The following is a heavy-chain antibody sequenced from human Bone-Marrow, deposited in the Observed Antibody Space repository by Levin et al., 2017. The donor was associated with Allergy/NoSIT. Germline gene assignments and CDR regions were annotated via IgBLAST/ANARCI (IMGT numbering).Heavy chain of an antibody. Sequence: SCAASGFTFSSYGMHWVRQAPGKGLEWVAVISDDGSTEYYADPVMGRFTGSRDNSKNTLYLQMNRLRADDTAVYYCAKEGEDVLMDRYAFDIWGQGTMVIVSS. J-gene: IGHJ3*02. D-gene: IGHD2-8*01. CDR3: AKEGEDVLMDRYAFDI. CDR2: ISDDGSTE. V-gene: IGHV3-30*18. CDR1: GFTFSSYG.